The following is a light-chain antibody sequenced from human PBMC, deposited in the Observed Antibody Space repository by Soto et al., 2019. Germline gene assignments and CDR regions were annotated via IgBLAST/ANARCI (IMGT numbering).Light chain of an antibody. J-gene: IGKJ5*01. CDR1: QSVDNN. Sequence: EIVITPSPVTLSASPGESPTLSCRASQSVDNNVAWYQQKPGQAPRLLIVGSFARATGIPARFSGSGSGSEFTLTISGLQSEDFAVYYCQQYNDRPPITFGQGTRLEIK. CDR3: QQYNDRPPIT. V-gene: IGKV3-15*01. CDR2: GSF.